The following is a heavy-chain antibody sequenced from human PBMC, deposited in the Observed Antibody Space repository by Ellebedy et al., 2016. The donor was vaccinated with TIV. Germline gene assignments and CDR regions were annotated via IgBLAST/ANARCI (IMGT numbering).Heavy chain of an antibody. V-gene: IGHV4-59*08. CDR1: GGSISSYY. CDR3: ARVAVFRPAPFDY. D-gene: IGHD3-16*01. CDR2: IYYSGST. Sequence: MPSETLSLTCNVPGGSISSYYWSWIRQHPGKGLEWIGYIYYSGSTNYNPTLKSRVTKSVDTSKNQFSLKLSSVTAADTAVYYFARVAVFRPAPFDYWGQGTLVTVSS. J-gene: IGHJ4*02.